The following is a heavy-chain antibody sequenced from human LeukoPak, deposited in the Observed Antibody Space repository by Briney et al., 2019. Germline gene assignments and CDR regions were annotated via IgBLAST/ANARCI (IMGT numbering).Heavy chain of an antibody. CDR3: AKGGLRDLTLRVLDY. D-gene: IGHD2-15*01. V-gene: IGHV3-23*01. CDR2: ISDSGSTT. CDR1: GFTFSSYA. J-gene: IGHJ4*02. Sequence: GGSLRLSCAASGFTFSSYAMNWVRQAPGKGPEWVSAISDSGSTTYYADSVKGRFTISRDNSKNTLYLQMNSLRAEDTAVYYRAKGGLRDLTLRVLDYWGQGTLVTVSS.